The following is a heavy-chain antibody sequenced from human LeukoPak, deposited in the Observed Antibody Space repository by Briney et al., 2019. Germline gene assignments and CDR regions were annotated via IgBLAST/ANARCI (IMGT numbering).Heavy chain of an antibody. Sequence: GGSLRLSCAASGFTFSNYGMRWVRQATGKGLEWVSSVGTAGDTDYPGSVKGRFTISRENAKNSLYLQMDSLRPEDTAVYYCAREVYGGNQDAFDIWGQGTMVSVSS. V-gene: IGHV3-13*01. CDR1: GFTFSNYG. J-gene: IGHJ3*02. CDR3: AREVYGGNQDAFDI. D-gene: IGHD4-23*01. CDR2: VGTAGDT.